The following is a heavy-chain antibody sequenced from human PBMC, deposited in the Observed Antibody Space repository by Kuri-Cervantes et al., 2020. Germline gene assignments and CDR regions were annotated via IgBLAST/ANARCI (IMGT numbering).Heavy chain of an antibody. CDR1: GDSVSSNSAA. D-gene: IGHD3-22*01. J-gene: IGHJ5*02. V-gene: IGHV6-1*01. CDR2: TYYRSKWYN. Sequence: LRLSCAISGDSVSSNSAAWNWIRQSPSRGLEWLGRTYYRSKWYNDYAVSVKSRITINPDTSKNQFSLQLNSVTPEDTAVYYCARDMEDSSGSPTLDPWGQGTLVTVSS. CDR3: ARDMEDSSGSPTLDP.